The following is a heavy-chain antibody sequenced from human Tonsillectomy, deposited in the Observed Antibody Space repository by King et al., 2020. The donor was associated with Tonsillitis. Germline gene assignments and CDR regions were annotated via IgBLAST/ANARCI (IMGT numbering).Heavy chain of an antibody. D-gene: IGHD6-6*01. J-gene: IGHJ6*03. CDR3: GGNWNECSSSWFYYYYYMDV. Sequence: VQLVESGGGLVQPGGSLRLSCAASGFIFSSYAMGWVRQTPGKGLEWVSALSASGGSTYYADSVKGRFTISRDNSRDTLYLQMNSLRVEDTAVYYCGGNWNECSSSWFYYYYYMDVWGKGTTVTVSS. V-gene: IGHV3-23*04. CDR2: LSASGGST. CDR1: GFIFSSYA.